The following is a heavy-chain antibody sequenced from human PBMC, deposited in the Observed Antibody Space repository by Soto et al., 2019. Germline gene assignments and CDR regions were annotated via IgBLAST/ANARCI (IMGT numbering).Heavy chain of an antibody. D-gene: IGHD5-18*01. J-gene: IGHJ4*02. CDR1: GFTFSSYA. CDR3: TKNAVLQLWLSFDY. CDR2: ISGRGGST. V-gene: IGHV3-23*01. Sequence: GGTLRLSCAASGFTFSSYAMSWVRQAPGMGLEWVSAISGRGGSTYYADSVKGRFTISSDTSKNTLYLQMNSLRAEDTAVYYWTKNAVLQLWLSFDYWGQGTLVTVSS.